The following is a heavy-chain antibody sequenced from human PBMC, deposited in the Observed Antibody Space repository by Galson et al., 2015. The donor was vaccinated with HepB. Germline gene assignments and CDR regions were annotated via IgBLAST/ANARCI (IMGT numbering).Heavy chain of an antibody. J-gene: IGHJ6*03. CDR2: ISYDGSNK. D-gene: IGHD2-15*01. Sequence: SLRLSCAASGFTFSSYAMHWVRQAPGKGLEWVAVISYDGSNKYYADSVKGRFTISRDNSKNTLYLQMNSLRAEDTAVYYCARDGGSSAPPYYYYMDVWGKGTTVTVSS. V-gene: IGHV3-30-3*01. CDR3: ARDGGSSAPPYYYYMDV. CDR1: GFTFSSYA.